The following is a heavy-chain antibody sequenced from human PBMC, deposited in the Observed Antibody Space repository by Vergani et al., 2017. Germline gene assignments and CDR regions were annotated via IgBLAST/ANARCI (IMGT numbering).Heavy chain of an antibody. Sequence: EVQLVESGGDLVQPGRSLRLSCTASGFTFSYYAMDWFRQAPGQGLEWVGGIRSKAYGQTTIYAASVKGRFTISRDDSKSIHYLQMNNLQTEDTAMYYCVRDQVTMLRGGGALDIWGQGTMVTVSS. J-gene: IGHJ3*02. CDR3: VRDQVTMLRGGGALDI. D-gene: IGHD3-10*01. V-gene: IGHV3-49*03. CDR2: IRSKAYGQTT. CDR1: GFTFSYYA.